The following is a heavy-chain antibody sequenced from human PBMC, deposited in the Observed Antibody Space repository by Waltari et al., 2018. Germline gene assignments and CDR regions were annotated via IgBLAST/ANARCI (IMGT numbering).Heavy chain of an antibody. CDR3: ARAGSTLIWGVAE. J-gene: IGHJ4*02. Sequence: QVQLVQSGAEVTKPGASVKVSCKASGYIFTNFYIHWVRQAPGQGLEWMGTVNPNGGTTTYAQNLHDRVTVTRDTSTSTVYMELSSLRSEDTAIYYCARAGSTLIWGVAEWGQGTLVTVSS. D-gene: IGHD2-2*01. V-gene: IGHV1-46*04. CDR2: VNPNGGTT. CDR1: GYIFTNFY.